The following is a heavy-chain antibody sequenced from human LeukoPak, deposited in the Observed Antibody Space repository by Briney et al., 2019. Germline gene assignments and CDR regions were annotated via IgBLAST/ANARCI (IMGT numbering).Heavy chain of an antibody. D-gene: IGHD3-10*01. CDR2: IDPRDSQT. CDR3: ARYGSGPDS. Sequence: GASLRISCQGFGYSFSNYWITWVRQLPGKGLEWMGRIDPRDSQTNYSPSFQGHITISSDSSITTAYLEWSSLTVSDTATYYCARYGSGPDSWGQGTLVIVSS. J-gene: IGHJ4*02. V-gene: IGHV5-10-1*01. CDR1: GYSFSNYW.